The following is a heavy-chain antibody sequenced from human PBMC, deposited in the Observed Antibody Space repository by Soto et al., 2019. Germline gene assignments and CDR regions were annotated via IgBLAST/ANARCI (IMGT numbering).Heavy chain of an antibody. Sequence: QVQLVESGGGVVQPGRSLRLSCAASGFTFSSYGMHWVRQAPGKWLEWLAVISYDGSNKYYADSVKGRFTISRDNSKNTLYLQMNSLRAEDTAVYYCAKDPDIAVAGTNYFDYWGQGTLVTVSS. CDR2: ISYDGSNK. J-gene: IGHJ4*02. CDR3: AKDPDIAVAGTNYFDY. V-gene: IGHV3-30*18. D-gene: IGHD6-19*01. CDR1: GFTFSSYG.